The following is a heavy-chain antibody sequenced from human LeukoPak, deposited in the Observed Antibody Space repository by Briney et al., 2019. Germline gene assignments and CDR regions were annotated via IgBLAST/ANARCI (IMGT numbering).Heavy chain of an antibody. Sequence: GGSLRVSCAASGFTFSSYWMHWVRQAPGKGLVWVSRINSDGSSTSYADSVKGRFTISRDNAKNTLYLQMNSLRAEDTAVYYCARYCSGGSCYTWGQGTLVTVSS. V-gene: IGHV3-74*01. CDR1: GFTFSSYW. CDR2: INSDGSST. J-gene: IGHJ5*02. D-gene: IGHD2-15*01. CDR3: ARYCSGGSCYT.